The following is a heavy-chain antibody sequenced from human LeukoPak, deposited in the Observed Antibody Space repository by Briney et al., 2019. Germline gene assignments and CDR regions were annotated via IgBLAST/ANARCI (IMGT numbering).Heavy chain of an antibody. CDR2: IYPADSDT. J-gene: IGHJ3*02. D-gene: IGHD2-21*02. V-gene: IGHV5-51*01. Sequence: GESLQISCQGSGYSFTSYWIGWVRQMPGKGLEWMGIIYPADSDTRYSPSFQGQVTISADKSISTAYLQWSSLKASDTAIYYCARQGVTATFDIWGQGTMVTVSS. CDR3: ARQGVTATFDI. CDR1: GYSFTSYW.